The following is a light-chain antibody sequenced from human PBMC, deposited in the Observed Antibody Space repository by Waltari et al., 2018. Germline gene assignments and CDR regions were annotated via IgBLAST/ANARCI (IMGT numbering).Light chain of an antibody. CDR3: MIWDSSAWV. CDR1: SGIDVGNYR. Sequence: QAVLTQPSSLSASPGASASLTRTLRSGIDVGNYRISWHQPKPGSPPRYLLRYRSDSDKQQGSGVPSRFSGSKDASANAGILLISGLQSDDEADYYCMIWDSSAWVFGGGTKLTVL. J-gene: IGLJ3*02. V-gene: IGLV5-45*03. CDR2: YRSDSDK.